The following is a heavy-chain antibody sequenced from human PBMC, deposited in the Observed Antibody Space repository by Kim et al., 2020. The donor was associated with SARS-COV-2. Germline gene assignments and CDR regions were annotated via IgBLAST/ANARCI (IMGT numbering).Heavy chain of an antibody. CDR1: VGSLSGYH. Sequence: SETLSLTCAVYVGSLSGYHWTWVRQPPGKGLEWIGEINHSGATNYNPSLRSRVAISIDTSKNQFSLKLNSVTAADTSVYFCARDRAGVVPSPILGIGPHYDYYAMDVWGRGTTVTVSS. CDR3: ARDRAGVVPSPILGIGPHYDYYAMDV. V-gene: IGHV4-34*01. J-gene: IGHJ6*02. CDR2: INHSGAT. D-gene: IGHD7-27*01.